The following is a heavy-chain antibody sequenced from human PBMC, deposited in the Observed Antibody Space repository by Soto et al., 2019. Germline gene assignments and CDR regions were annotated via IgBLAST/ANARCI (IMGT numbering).Heavy chain of an antibody. D-gene: IGHD6-25*01. Sequence: GWSLRLSCVSSVFTFTEYALTWVRQAPGKGLEWVATISGSGGSTYYTDSVKGRFTISSDSSNNIMYLQMNNLRAEDTALYYCAKEIASAYFPLHYWGRGTLVTVSS. CDR2: ISGSGGST. V-gene: IGHV3-23*01. CDR1: VFTFTEYA. CDR3: AKEIASAYFPLHY. J-gene: IGHJ4*02.